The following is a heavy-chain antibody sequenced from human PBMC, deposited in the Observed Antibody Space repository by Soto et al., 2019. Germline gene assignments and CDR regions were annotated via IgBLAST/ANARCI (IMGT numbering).Heavy chain of an antibody. CDR2: ISSSSSTI. V-gene: IGHV3-48*02. CDR3: ARDPHYDFWSGYQNYYYGMDV. J-gene: IGHJ6*02. CDR1: GFTFSSYS. D-gene: IGHD3-3*01. Sequence: GGSLRLSSAASGFTFSSYSMNWVRQAPGKGLEWVSYISSSSSTIYYADSVKGRFTISRDNAKNSLYLQMNSLRDEDTAVYYCARDPHYDFWSGYQNYYYGMDVWGQGTTVTVSS.